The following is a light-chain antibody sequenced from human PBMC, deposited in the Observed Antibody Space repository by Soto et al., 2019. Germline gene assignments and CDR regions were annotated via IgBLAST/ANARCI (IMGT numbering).Light chain of an antibody. CDR1: QGISSA. V-gene: IGKV1-13*02. CDR2: DAS. CDR3: HQFTDKPCP. J-gene: IGKJ3*01. Sequence: AIQLTQSPSSLSASVGDRVTITCRASQGISSALAWYQQKRGKAPKLLIYDASSLESGVPSRFRGTGSGTDFTVTISRLQPEYFATYYCHQFTDKPCPVAPVTNVD.